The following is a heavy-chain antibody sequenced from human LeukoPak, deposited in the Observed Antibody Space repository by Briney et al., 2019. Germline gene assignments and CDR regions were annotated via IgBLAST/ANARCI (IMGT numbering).Heavy chain of an antibody. CDR1: GFTFSSYS. J-gene: IGHJ4*02. V-gene: IGHV3-48*01. CDR3: ARDLYSSGWYYFDY. CDR2: ISSSSSTI. Sequence: PGGSLRLSCAASGFTFSSYSMNWVRQAPGKGLEWVSYISSSSSTIYYADSVKGRFTISRDSAKNSLYLQMNSLRAEDTAVYYCARDLYSSGWYYFDYWGQGTLVTVSS. D-gene: IGHD6-19*01.